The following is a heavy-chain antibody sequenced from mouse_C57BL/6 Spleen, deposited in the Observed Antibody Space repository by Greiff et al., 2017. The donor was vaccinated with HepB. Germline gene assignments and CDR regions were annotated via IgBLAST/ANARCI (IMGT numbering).Heavy chain of an antibody. CDR3: ARGITTVVAGDFDY. CDR2: IYPRSGNT. CDR1: GYTFTSYG. J-gene: IGHJ2*01. Sequence: QVQLKESGAELARPGASVKLSCKASGYTFTSYGISWVKQRTGQGLEWIGEIYPRSGNTYYNEKFKGKATLTADKSSSTAYMELRSLTSEDSAVYFCARGITTVVAGDFDYWGQGTTLTVSS. V-gene: IGHV1-81*01. D-gene: IGHD1-1*01.